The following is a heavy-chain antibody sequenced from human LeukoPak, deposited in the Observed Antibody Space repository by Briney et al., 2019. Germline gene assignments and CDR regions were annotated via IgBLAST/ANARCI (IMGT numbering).Heavy chain of an antibody. CDR2: IGISSSTI. V-gene: IGHV3-48*01. D-gene: IGHD6-13*01. CDR1: GFTFSSYS. Sequence: GGSLRLSCAASGFTFSSYSMNWVRQAPGKGLEWVSYIGISSSTIDYADSVKGRFTISRDNAKNSLYLQMNSLRAEDTAVYYCARDDLQLVRRLGGTTEYYYYYYMDVWGKGTTVTVSS. CDR3: ARDDLQLVRRLGGTTEYYYYYYMDV. J-gene: IGHJ6*03.